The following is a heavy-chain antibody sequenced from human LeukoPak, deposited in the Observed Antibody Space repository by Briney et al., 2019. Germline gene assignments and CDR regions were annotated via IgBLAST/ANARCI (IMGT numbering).Heavy chain of an antibody. CDR3: ARHDSSGPYNAFDI. V-gene: IGHV4-39*01. Sequence: SETLSLTCAVSGGSITSSSYYWGWIRQPPGKGLEWIGSIYHGGNTSYNPSLKSRVTISVDTSKNQFSLKLSSVTAADTAVYYCARHDSSGPYNAFDIWGQGTMVTVSS. J-gene: IGHJ3*02. D-gene: IGHD3-22*01. CDR2: IYHGGNT. CDR1: GGSITSSSYY.